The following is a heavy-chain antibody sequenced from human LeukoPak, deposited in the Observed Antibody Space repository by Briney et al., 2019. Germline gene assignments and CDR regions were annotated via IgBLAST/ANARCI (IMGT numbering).Heavy chain of an antibody. V-gene: IGHV1-69*01. CDR1: GGTFSSYA. CDR2: IIPIFGTA. D-gene: IGHD5-18*01. CDR3: ARGGYSYPETYYYYYYMDV. J-gene: IGHJ6*03. Sequence: ASVKVSCKASGGTFSSYAISWVRQAPGQGLEWMGGIIPIFGTANYAQKFQGRVTITADESTSTAYMELSSLRSEDTAMYYCARGGYSYPETYYYYYYMDVWGKGTTVTVSS.